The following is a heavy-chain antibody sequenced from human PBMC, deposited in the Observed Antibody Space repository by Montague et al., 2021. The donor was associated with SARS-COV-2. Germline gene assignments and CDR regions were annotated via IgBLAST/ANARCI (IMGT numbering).Heavy chain of an antibody. D-gene: IGHD5-12*01. CDR1: GGSISSSSYY. CDR3: ARHGWGWLRLLRPFDY. V-gene: IGHV4-39*01. CDR2: IHHSGST. J-gene: IGHJ4*02. Sequence: SETLSLTCAVSGGSISSSSYYWGWIRQPPGKGLEWIGSIHHSGSTYYNPSLKSRVSISVDTSKNQFSLKLSSVTAADTAVYYCARHGWGWLRLLRPFDYWGQGTLVTVSS.